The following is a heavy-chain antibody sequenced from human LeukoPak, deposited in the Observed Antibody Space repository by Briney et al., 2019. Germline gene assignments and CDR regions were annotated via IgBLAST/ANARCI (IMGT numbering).Heavy chain of an antibody. V-gene: IGHV4-39*07. Sequence: TSETLSLTCTVSGGSISSSGYYWGWIRQPPGKGLEWIGSIYHSGSTYYNPSLKSRVTISVDTSKNQFSLKLSSVTAADTAVYYCARLTNWFDPWGQGTLVTVSS. CDR2: IYHSGST. CDR3: ARLTNWFDP. D-gene: IGHD3-10*01. J-gene: IGHJ5*02. CDR1: GGSISSSGYY.